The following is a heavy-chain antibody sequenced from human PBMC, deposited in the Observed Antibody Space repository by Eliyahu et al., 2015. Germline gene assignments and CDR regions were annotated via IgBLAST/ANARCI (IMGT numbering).Heavy chain of an antibody. Sequence: EGQLVESGGDLVQPGGSLRLSCAASGFTFSTYYMHWVRXVPXXGRVWVSHINGDGKSISYADSVKGRFTVSRDNAKNTLYLQMNDLRVEDTAVYYCARGACSSTSCYIIENIVGVVTSSGASFDVWGQGTVVTVSS. V-gene: IGHV3-74*01. CDR3: ARGACSSTSCYIIENIVGVVTSSGASFDV. J-gene: IGHJ3*01. CDR2: INGDGKSI. D-gene: IGHD2-2*01. CDR1: GFTFSTYY.